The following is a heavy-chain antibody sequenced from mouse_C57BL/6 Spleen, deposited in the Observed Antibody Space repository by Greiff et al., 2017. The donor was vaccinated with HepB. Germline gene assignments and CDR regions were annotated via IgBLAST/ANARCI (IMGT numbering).Heavy chain of an antibody. Sequence: EVQLQQSGPELVKPGASVKISCKASGYTFTDYYMNWVKQSNGKSLEWIGDINPNNGGTSYNQKFKGKATLTVDKSSSTAYMELRSLTSEDSAVYYSAVNWAAFDYWGQGTTLTVSS. V-gene: IGHV1-26*01. D-gene: IGHD4-1*01. J-gene: IGHJ2*01. CDR3: AVNWAAFDY. CDR1: GYTFTDYY. CDR2: INPNNGGT.